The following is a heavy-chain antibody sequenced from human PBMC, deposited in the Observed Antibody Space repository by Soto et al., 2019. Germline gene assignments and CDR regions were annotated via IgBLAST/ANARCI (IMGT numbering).Heavy chain of an antibody. J-gene: IGHJ5*02. CDR2: IYYSGST. V-gene: IGHV4-39*01. Sequence: SETLSLTCSVSGGSISNNNYYWGWIRQPPGKALEWIGSIYYSGSTYYNPSLKSRVTISVDTSRNQFSLKLNSVTAADTAVYYCARQGITMIVVVVTDNWFDPWGQRTLVTVSS. CDR1: GGSISNNNYY. D-gene: IGHD3-22*01. CDR3: ARQGITMIVVVVTDNWFDP.